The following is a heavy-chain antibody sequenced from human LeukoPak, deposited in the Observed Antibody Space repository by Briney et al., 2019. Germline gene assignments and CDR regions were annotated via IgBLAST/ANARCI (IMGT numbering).Heavy chain of an antibody. CDR3: AREEVGGPAAYNWYFDL. D-gene: IGHD2-2*01. CDR2: ISSSSGYI. Sequence: GGSLRLSCAASGFSFSTYSVNWVRQAPGKGLEWVSSISSSSGYIYYADSVKGRFTISRDNANNSLYPQMNSLRAEDTAVYYCAREEVGGPAAYNWYFDLWGRGTLVTVSS. V-gene: IGHV3-21*01. CDR1: GFSFSTYS. J-gene: IGHJ2*01.